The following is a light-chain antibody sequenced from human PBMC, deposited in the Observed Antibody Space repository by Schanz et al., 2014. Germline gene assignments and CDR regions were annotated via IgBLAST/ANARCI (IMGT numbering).Light chain of an antibody. J-gene: IGKJ4*01. V-gene: IGKV3D-20*02. Sequence: EIVLTQSPGSLSLSPGGRATLSCGASQRLSSSYLAWYQQKRDQPPRLVIYATSTRAAGIPDRFSGTGSGTDFTLTISSLEPEDFAVYYCQQRSDWPPLTFGGGTKVEIK. CDR1: QRLSSSY. CDR2: ATS. CDR3: QQRSDWPPLT.